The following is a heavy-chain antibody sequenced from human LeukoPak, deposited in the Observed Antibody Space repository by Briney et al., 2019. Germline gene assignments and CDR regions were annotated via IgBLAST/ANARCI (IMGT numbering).Heavy chain of an antibody. J-gene: IGHJ2*01. Sequence: GGSLRLSCAASRFTLSNYDMHSVRQATGEGLGWVSGIDIAGDTYYPGSVRRLFTISRENAENALYLQMNSLRAGDTGVYYCARTTVTSGPYWYFDLWGRGTLVTVS. CDR2: IDIAGDT. CDR3: ARTTVTSGPYWYFDL. CDR1: RFTLSNYD. D-gene: IGHD4-17*01. V-gene: IGHV3-13*01.